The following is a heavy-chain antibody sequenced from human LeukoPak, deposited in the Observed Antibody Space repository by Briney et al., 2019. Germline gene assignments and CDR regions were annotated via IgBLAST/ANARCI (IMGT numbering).Heavy chain of an antibody. CDR2: LKESGIEK. J-gene: IGHJ4*02. D-gene: IGHD3-3*01. CDR1: GFMFSRYS. Sequence: GGSLRLSCVGSGFMFSRYSMGWVRQAPGKGLEFVAHLKESGIEKEYVDSVKGRFTISRDNAKNLLYLQMNSLRAEDTALYFCARWRGAQSEFDYWGQGTQVTVSS. CDR3: ARWRGAQSEFDY. V-gene: IGHV3-7*01.